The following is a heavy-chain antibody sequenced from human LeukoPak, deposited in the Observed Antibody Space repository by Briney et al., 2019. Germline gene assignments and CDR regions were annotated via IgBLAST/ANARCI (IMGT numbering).Heavy chain of an antibody. CDR3: ATSRITMIGDYMDF. J-gene: IGHJ6*03. D-gene: IGHD3-22*01. CDR1: GFTFRSYW. V-gene: IGHV3-74*01. CDR2: INGDGSST. Sequence: QSGGSLRLPCEASGFTFRSYWMHWVRQAPGKGLVWVSRINGDGSSTSYADSVKGRFTISRDNAKNTLYLQVDSLRSEDTAVYFCATSRITMIGDYMDFWGRGTAVTVSS.